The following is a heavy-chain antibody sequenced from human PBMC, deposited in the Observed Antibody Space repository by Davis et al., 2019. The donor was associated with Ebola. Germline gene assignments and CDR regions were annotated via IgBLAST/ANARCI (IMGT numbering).Heavy chain of an antibody. CDR2: INPNSGGT. V-gene: IGHV1-2*04. Sequence: AASVKVSCKASGYTFTGYYMHWVRQAPGQGLEWMGWINPNSGGTNYAQKFQGWVTMTRDTSKNQFSLKLSSVTAADTAVYYCARADIIAVQDWGQGTLVTVSS. D-gene: IGHD6-13*01. CDR1: GYTFTGYY. J-gene: IGHJ1*01. CDR3: ARADIIAVQD.